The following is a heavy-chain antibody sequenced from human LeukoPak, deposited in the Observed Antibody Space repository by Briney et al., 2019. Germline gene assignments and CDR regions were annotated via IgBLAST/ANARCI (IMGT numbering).Heavy chain of an antibody. D-gene: IGHD3-22*01. V-gene: IGHV3-30*04. CDR3: ARDLYRIVVVPHYFDY. CDR2: ISYDGSNK. Sequence: GGSLRLSCAASGFTFSSYAMHWVRQAPGKGLEWVAVISYDGSNKYYADSVKGRFTISRDNAKNSLYLQMNSLRADDTAVYYCARDLYRIVVVPHYFDYWGQGTLVTVSS. J-gene: IGHJ4*02. CDR1: GFTFSSYA.